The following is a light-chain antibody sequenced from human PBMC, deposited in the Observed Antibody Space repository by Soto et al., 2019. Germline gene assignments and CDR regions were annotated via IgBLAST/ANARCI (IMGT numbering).Light chain of an antibody. Sequence: QSVLAQPASVSGSPGQSITISCTGTSSDVGGYDFVSWYQHHPGKAPKLMIYDVNNRPSGLSNRFSGSKSGNTASLTVSGLQAEDEADYYCSSYAGSSNVFGTGTKVTVL. J-gene: IGLJ1*01. CDR3: SSYAGSSNV. CDR1: SSDVGGYDF. CDR2: DVN. V-gene: IGLV2-14*01.